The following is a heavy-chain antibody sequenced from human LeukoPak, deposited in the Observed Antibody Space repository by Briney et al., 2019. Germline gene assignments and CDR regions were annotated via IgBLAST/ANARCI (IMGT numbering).Heavy chain of an antibody. J-gene: IGHJ1*01. CDR1: GFSISDNF. V-gene: IGHV3-66*01. Sequence: PGGSLRLSCVASGFSISDNFMGWVRQTPGKGLEWVSLIFSGGETYSADSVKGRFAISKDNSKNTLHLQMNSLRVEDTAMYYCARDTDYYGSGRQGYFDHWGQGTLVTVSS. D-gene: IGHD3-10*01. CDR2: IFSGGET. CDR3: ARDTDYYGSGRQGYFDH.